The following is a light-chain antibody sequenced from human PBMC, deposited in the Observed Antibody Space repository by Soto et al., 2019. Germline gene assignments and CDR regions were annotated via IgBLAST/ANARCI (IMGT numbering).Light chain of an antibody. CDR2: KAS. V-gene: IGKV1-5*03. CDR1: QSISSW. J-gene: IGKJ2*01. Sequence: DIQMTQSPSTLSASVGDRVTITCRASQSISSWLAWYQQKPGKAPKLLIYKASSLAIGVPSRFSGSGSGTEFTLTISSLQPDDFATYYCQQYNSYSPYTFGQRTKLEIK. CDR3: QQYNSYSPYT.